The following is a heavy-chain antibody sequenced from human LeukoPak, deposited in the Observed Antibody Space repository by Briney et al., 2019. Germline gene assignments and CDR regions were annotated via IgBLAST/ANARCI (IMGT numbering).Heavy chain of an antibody. J-gene: IGHJ3*02. Sequence: ASVKVSCKASGYTFTSYYMHWVRQAPGQGLEWVGIINPSGGSTSYAQKFQGRVTMTRDTSTSTVYMELSSLRSEDTAVYYCARARRKEMATLYAFDIWGQGTIVTVSS. CDR1: GYTFTSYY. D-gene: IGHD5-24*01. CDR2: INPSGGST. CDR3: ARARRKEMATLYAFDI. V-gene: IGHV1-46*01.